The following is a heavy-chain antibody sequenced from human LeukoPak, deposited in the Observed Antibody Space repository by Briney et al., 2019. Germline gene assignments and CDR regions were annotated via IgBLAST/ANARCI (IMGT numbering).Heavy chain of an antibody. CDR2: IKSKNDGGTI. CDR1: GFTFSSYA. J-gene: IGHJ4*02. V-gene: IGHV3-15*01. CDR3: TTDRFD. Sequence: GGSLRLSCAASGFTFSSYAITWVRQAPGKGLEWVGRIKSKNDGGTIDYAAPVKGRFTISRDDSKNTLFLQMNSLKIEDTAVYYCTTDRFDWGQGTLVTVSS.